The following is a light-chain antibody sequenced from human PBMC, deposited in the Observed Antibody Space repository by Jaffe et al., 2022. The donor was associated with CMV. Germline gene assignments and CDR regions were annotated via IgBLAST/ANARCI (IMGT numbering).Light chain of an antibody. CDR1: QTVYIS. CDR2: GAS. CDR3: QQYYDWPPT. Sequence: EIVMTQPPGTLSVSPGDRATLSCRASQTVYISLAWHQQKFGQAPRLLIYGASTRATGVPARFSGSGSGTDFTLTISSLQSEDFAVYYCQQYYDWPPTFGGGTTVEIK. J-gene: IGKJ4*01. V-gene: IGKV3-15*01.